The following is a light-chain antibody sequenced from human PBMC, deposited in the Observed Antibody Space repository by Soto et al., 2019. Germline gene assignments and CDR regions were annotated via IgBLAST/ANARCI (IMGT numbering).Light chain of an antibody. CDR3: SSYVGTNSYV. J-gene: IGLJ1*01. Sequence: QSALTQPASVSGSPGHSITISCTGTSSDVGGYNYVSWYQQHPGKAPKLIIYEVYKRPSGVPDRFSGSKSGNTAALTVSGLQAEDEADYYCSSYVGTNSYVFGTGTKVTVL. V-gene: IGLV2-8*01. CDR2: EVY. CDR1: SSDVGGYNY.